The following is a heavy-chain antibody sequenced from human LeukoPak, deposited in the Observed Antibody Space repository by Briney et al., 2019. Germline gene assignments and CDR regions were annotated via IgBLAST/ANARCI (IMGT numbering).Heavy chain of an antibody. V-gene: IGHV1-69*05. Sequence: ASVKVSCKASGGTFSSYAISWVRQAPGQGLEWMGGIIPIFGTANYAQKFQGRVTMTRNTSISTAYMELSSLRSEDTAVYYCARGGGWYGGFDYWGQGTLVTVSS. CDR1: GGTFSSYA. CDR2: IIPIFGTA. D-gene: IGHD6-19*01. J-gene: IGHJ4*02. CDR3: ARGGGWYGGFDY.